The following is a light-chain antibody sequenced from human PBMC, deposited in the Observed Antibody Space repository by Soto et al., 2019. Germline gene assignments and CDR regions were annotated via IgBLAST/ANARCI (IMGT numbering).Light chain of an antibody. CDR3: SSYTRTDTLV. CDR2: EVS. Sequence: QSALTQPASVSGSPGQSITISCTGTSSDVGAYNYVSWYQHHPGKAPKLVIYEVSNRPSGVSNRFSGSKSGNTASLTISGLQTEDEADYYCSSYTRTDTLVFGGGTKLTVL. V-gene: IGLV2-14*01. CDR1: SSDVGAYNY. J-gene: IGLJ2*01.